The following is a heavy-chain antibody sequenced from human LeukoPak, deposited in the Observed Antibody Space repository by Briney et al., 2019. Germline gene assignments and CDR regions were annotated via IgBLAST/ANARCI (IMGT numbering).Heavy chain of an antibody. J-gene: IGHJ6*02. CDR1: GGSISSSSYY. CDR3: ARATTAAYYYYGMDV. D-gene: IGHD4-17*01. V-gene: IGHV4-39*07. CDR2: INHSGST. Sequence: SETLSLTCTVSGGSISSSSYYWGWIRQPPGTGLEWIGEINHSGSTNYNPSLKSRVTISVDTSKNQFSLKLSSVTAADTAVYYCARATTAAYYYYGMDVWGQGTTVTVSS.